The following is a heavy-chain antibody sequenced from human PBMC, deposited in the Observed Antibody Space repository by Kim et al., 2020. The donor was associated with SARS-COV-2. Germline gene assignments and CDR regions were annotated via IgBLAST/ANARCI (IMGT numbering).Heavy chain of an antibody. CDR3: ARRGGAVTIFGVVTRRHFDY. CDR2: INHSGST. CDR1: GGSFSGYY. Sequence: SETQSLTCAVYGGSFSGYYWSWIRQPPGKGLEWIGEINHSGSTNYNPFLKSRVTISVDTSKNQFSLKLSSVTAADTAVYYCARRGGAVTIFGVVTRRHFDYWGQGTLVTVSS. V-gene: IGHV4-34*01. D-gene: IGHD3-3*01. J-gene: IGHJ4*02.